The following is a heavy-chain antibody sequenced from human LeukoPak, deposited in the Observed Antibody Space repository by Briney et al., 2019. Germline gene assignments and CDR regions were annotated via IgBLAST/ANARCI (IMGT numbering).Heavy chain of an antibody. CDR1: GGSSSGYY. J-gene: IGHJ4*02. Sequence: PSETLSLTCAVYGGSSSGYYWSWIRQPPGKGLEWIGEINHSGSTNYNPSLKSRVTISVDTSKNQFSLKLSSVTAADTAVYYCARLYVWGTYWGQGTLVTVSS. CDR3: ARLYVWGTY. V-gene: IGHV4-34*01. D-gene: IGHD3-16*01. CDR2: INHSGST.